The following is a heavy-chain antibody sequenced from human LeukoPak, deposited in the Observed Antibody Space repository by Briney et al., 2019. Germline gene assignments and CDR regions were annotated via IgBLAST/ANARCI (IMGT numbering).Heavy chain of an antibody. V-gene: IGHV3-7*01. Sequence: PGGSLRLSCAASGFTFSSYWMSWVRQAPGKGLEWVANIKQDGSEKYYVDSVKGRFTISRDNAKNSLYLQMNSLRAEDTAVYYCARDSYYDFWSGYYPYYYYMDVWGKGTTVTVSS. CDR1: GFTFSSYW. CDR2: IKQDGSEK. J-gene: IGHJ6*03. D-gene: IGHD3-3*01. CDR3: ARDSYYDFWSGYYPYYYYMDV.